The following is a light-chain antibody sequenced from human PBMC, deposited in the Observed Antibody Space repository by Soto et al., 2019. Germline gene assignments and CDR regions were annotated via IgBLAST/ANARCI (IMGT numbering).Light chain of an antibody. J-gene: IGLJ1*01. Sequence: QSALTQPPSASGSPGRSVTISCTGTSSDIGVYDYVSWYQQHPGKAPKLMIYDVSKRPSGVPDRFSGSKSGNTASLTVSGLQAGDEADYYCSSFAGGYSYVFGTGTKLTVL. CDR1: SSDIGVYDY. CDR3: SSFAGGYSYV. CDR2: DVS. V-gene: IGLV2-8*01.